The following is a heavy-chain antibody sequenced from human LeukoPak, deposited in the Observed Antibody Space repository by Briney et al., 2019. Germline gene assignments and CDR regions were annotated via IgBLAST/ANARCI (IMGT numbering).Heavy chain of an antibody. Sequence: GGSLRLSCAASGFTFSSYAMSWIRQAPGKGLEWVSFISSGAASIYYADSVKGRFTNSRDNAKNSLYLQMNSLRAEDTAVYYCARHELLNFYYGMDVWGQGTTVIVS. CDR1: GFTFSSYA. V-gene: IGHV3-11*01. J-gene: IGHJ6*02. CDR3: ARHELLNFYYGMDV. D-gene: IGHD1-7*01. CDR2: ISSGAASI.